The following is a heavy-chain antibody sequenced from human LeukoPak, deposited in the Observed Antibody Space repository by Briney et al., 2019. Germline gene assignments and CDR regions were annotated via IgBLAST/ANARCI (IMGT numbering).Heavy chain of an antibody. Sequence: PSETLSLTCTVSGGSISSYYWSWIRQPPGKGLEWIGYIYYSGSTNYNPSLKSRVTISVDTSKNQFSLKLSSVTAADTAVYYRAGVPLSPYYYYMDVWGKGTTVTVSS. CDR3: AGVPLSPYYYYMDV. CDR1: GGSISSYY. CDR2: IYYSGST. V-gene: IGHV4-59*01. J-gene: IGHJ6*03.